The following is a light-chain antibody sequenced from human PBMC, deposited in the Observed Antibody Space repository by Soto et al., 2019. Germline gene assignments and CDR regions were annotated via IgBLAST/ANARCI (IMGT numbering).Light chain of an antibody. CDR3: SSYTSRNTYV. J-gene: IGLJ1*01. CDR1: SSDVGGYNY. V-gene: IGLV2-14*01. CDR2: EVS. Sequence: QSVLTQPASVSGSPGQSITISCTGTSSDVGGYNYVSWYQQFTGKAPKVMIFEVSHRPSGVSNRFSDSKSGTTASLTISGLQAEDEADYYCSSYTSRNTYVFGTGTKVTAL.